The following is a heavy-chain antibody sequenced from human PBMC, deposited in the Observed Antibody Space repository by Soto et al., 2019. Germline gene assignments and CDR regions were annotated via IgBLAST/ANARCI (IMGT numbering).Heavy chain of an antibody. CDR3: ARGGPAGFAL. Sequence: QVQLQESGPGLVKPSETLSLTCTVSGGSIGTSYWNWIRQTAGTGLAWIGRIYITGSTNIHPSLKRRVAMTVDTAKNKFSLKLTSATGADTAVYYCARGGPAGFALWGQGTRVTVSS. V-gene: IGHV4-4*07. J-gene: IGHJ3*01. CDR2: IYITGST. CDR1: GGSIGTSY. D-gene: IGHD2-15*01.